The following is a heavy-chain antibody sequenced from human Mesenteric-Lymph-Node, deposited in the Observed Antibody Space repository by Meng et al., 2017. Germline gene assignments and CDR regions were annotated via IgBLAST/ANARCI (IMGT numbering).Heavy chain of an antibody. J-gene: IGHJ4*02. CDR3: ASGYNWNDFDY. V-gene: IGHV3-21*01. D-gene: IGHD1-1*01. CDR1: AFTFSSYT. CDR2: ISSTNIYI. Sequence: VQLVVSGGGLVKHGGTLRLSCAASAFTFSSYTMNWVRQAPGGLEWVSSISSTNIYIYYADSVKGRFTISRDNAKNSLYLQMNSLRAEDTAVYYCASGYNWNDFDYWGRGTLVTVSS.